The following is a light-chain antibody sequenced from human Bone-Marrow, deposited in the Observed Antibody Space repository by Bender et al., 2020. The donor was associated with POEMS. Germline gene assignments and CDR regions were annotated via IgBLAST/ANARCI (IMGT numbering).Light chain of an antibody. CDR2: SNN. J-gene: IGLJ2*01. Sequence: QSVLTQPPSVSGAPGQRVTISCTGSISNIGAGYDVHWYQQFPGKAPKVLIYSNNNRPSGVPDRFSGSKSATSASLAITGIQAEDEADYYCHSYDNTLSGWVFGGGTTLTVL. V-gene: IGLV1-40*01. CDR3: HSYDNTLSGWV. CDR1: ISNIGAGYD.